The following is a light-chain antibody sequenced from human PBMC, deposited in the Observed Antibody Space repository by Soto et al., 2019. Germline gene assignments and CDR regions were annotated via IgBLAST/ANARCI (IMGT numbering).Light chain of an antibody. Sequence: EIVLTQSPGTLSLSPGERATLSCRASQSVTSNYLAWYQQKPGQAPRLLIFGSYRRATGIPDRFSGSGSGTEFTLTINRLEPEDFAVYYCQQYGSSPFTFGPGTKVDIK. CDR3: QQYGSSPFT. V-gene: IGKV3-20*01. J-gene: IGKJ3*01. CDR2: GSY. CDR1: QSVTSNY.